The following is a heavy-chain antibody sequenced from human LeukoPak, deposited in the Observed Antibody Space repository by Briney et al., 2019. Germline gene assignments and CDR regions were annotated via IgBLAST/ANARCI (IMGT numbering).Heavy chain of an antibody. CDR2: IYYSGST. J-gene: IGHJ4*02. CDR3: ARVYYDFWSGYPYYFDY. D-gene: IGHD3-3*01. CDR1: GGSISSYY. Sequence: SETLSLTCTVSGGSISSYYWSWIRQPPGKGLEWIGSIYYSGSTYYNPSLKSRVTISVDTSKNQFSLKLSSVTAADTAVYYCARVYYDFWSGYPYYFDYWGQETLVTVSS. V-gene: IGHV4-39*07.